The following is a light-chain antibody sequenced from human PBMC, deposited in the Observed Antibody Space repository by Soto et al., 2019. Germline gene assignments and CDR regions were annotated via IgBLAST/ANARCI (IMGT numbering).Light chain of an antibody. J-gene: IGLJ1*01. CDR3: AAWDDSLNGLV. Sequence: QSVLTQPPSASGTPGQRVTISCSGSSSNIGSNTVNWYQQLPGTAPNLLIYNNNHRPSGVPDRFSGSKSGTSASLAISGLQAEDEDDYYCAAWDDSLNGLVFGTGTKLTVL. CDR1: SSNIGSNT. CDR2: NNN. V-gene: IGLV1-44*01.